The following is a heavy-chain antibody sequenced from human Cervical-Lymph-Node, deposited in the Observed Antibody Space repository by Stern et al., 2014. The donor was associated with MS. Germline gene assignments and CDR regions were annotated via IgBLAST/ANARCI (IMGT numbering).Heavy chain of an antibody. V-gene: IGHV1-69*01. Sequence: VQMVESGAEVKKPGSSVKVSCKASGGTFSSYAISWARQAPGQGPEWMGGIIPIFGTANYAQKFQGRVTITADESTSTAYMELSSLRSEDTAVYYCASSRSNWFDPWGQGTLVTVSS. CDR1: GGTFSSYA. CDR3: ASSRSNWFDP. J-gene: IGHJ5*02. CDR2: IIPIFGTA.